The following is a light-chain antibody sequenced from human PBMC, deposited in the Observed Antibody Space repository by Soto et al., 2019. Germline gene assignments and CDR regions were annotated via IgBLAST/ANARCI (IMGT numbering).Light chain of an antibody. CDR3: QQSYSTLYT. CDR1: QSISSY. Sequence: IQMTQSPSSLSASVGDRVTITCRASQSISSYLNWYQQKPGKAPKLLIYAASSFQSGVPSRFSGSGSGTDFTLTISSLQPEDFATYYGQQSYSTLYTFGQGTKLEIK. CDR2: AAS. V-gene: IGKV1-39*01. J-gene: IGKJ2*01.